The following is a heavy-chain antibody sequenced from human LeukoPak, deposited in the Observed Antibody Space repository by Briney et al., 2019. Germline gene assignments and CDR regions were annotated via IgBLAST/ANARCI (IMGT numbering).Heavy chain of an antibody. J-gene: IGHJ4*02. CDR2: ISWNSGSI. V-gene: IGHV3-9*01. CDR3: AKATDTAMVPFDY. CDR1: GFTFDDYA. D-gene: IGHD5-18*01. Sequence: GGSLRLSCAASGFTFDDYAMHWVRQAPGKGLEWVSGISWNSGSIGYADSVKGRFTISRDNAKNSLYLQMNSLRAEDTALYYYAKATDTAMVPFDYWGQGTLVTVSS.